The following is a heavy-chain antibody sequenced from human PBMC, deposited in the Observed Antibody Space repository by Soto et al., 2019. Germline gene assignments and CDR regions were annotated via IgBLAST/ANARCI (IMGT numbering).Heavy chain of an antibody. J-gene: IGHJ4*02. Sequence: SETLSLTCAVYGGSFSGYYWSWIRQPPGKGLEWIGEINHSGSTNYNPSLKSRVTISVDTSKNQFSLKLSSVTAADTAVYYCARGCKSGGSCYPAVDYWGQGTLVTVSS. V-gene: IGHV4-34*01. CDR3: ARGCKSGGSCYPAVDY. CDR2: INHSGST. D-gene: IGHD2-15*01. CDR1: GGSFSGYY.